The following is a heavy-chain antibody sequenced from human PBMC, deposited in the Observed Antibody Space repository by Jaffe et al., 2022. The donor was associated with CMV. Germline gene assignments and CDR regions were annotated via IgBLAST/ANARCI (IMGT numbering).Heavy chain of an antibody. V-gene: IGHV3-15*01. D-gene: IGHD6-19*01. CDR3: TRPLGSGWRDYYFDY. J-gene: IGHJ4*02. CDR1: GFTLSNAW. Sequence: EVQLVESGGGLVKPGGSLRLSCVASGFTLSNAWMTWVRQAPGKGLEWVGRTKSKADGGTSDYAAPMKGRFTISRDDSKNTVYLQMNGLKTDDTAVYYCTRPLGSGWRDYYFDYWGQGTLVTVSS. CDR2: TKSKADGGTS.